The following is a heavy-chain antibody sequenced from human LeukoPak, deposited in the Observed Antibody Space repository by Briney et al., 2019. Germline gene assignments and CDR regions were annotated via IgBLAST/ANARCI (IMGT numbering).Heavy chain of an antibody. J-gene: IGHJ4*02. V-gene: IGHV3-30*04. D-gene: IGHD3-10*01. Sequence: GGSLRLSCAASGFTFSSYAMHWVRQAPGKGLEWVAVISYDGSNKYYADSVKGRFTISRDNSKNTLYLQMNSLRAEDTAVYYCAKDLLYYYGSGRSYWGQGTLVTVSS. CDR3: AKDLLYYYGSGRSY. CDR2: ISYDGSNK. CDR1: GFTFSSYA.